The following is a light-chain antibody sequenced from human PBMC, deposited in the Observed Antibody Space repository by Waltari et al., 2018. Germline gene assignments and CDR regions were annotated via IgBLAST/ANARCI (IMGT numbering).Light chain of an antibody. CDR2: GAS. J-gene: IGKJ3*01. CDR3: QQYYSTPFT. V-gene: IGKV4-1*01. CDR1: LSILHSSAHKNQ. Sequence: DIVMTQSPDSLSVSLCERATINCKSRLSILHSSAHKNQLGWYQQKSGQSPKLLIYGASTRESGVPDRFSGSGSGTDFTLTISSLQTEDVAVYYCQQYYSTPFTFGPGTKVDIK.